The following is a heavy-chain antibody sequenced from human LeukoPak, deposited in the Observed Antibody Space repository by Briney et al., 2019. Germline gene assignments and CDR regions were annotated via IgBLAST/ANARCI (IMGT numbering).Heavy chain of an antibody. CDR2: IKQDGNER. J-gene: IGHJ4*02. CDR3: ARDTLGEGEDANYAVYYFDY. Sequence: GGSLRLSCAASGFTVSSNYMSWVRQAPGKGLEWVANIKQDGNERYYADSVKGRFTISRDNGKNSLDLQMNSLRADDTAFYYCARDTLGEGEDANYAVYYFDYWGQGTVVTVSS. V-gene: IGHV3-7*01. D-gene: IGHD4/OR15-4a*01. CDR1: GFTVSSNY.